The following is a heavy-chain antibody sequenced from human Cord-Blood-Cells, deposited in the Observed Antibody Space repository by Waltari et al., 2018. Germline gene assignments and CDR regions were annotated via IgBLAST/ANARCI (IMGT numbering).Heavy chain of an antibody. J-gene: IGHJ2*01. V-gene: IGHV2-26*01. CDR1: GFSLSNARMG. CDR2: IFSNDEK. CDR3: ARIPHAVRRDWYFDL. Sequence: QVTLKESGPVLVKPTETLTLTCTVSGFSLSNARMGVSWIRKPPGKALEWLAHIFSNDEKSYSTSLKSRLTISKDTSKSQVVLTMTNMDPVDTATYYCARIPHAVRRDWYFDLWGRGTLVTVSS.